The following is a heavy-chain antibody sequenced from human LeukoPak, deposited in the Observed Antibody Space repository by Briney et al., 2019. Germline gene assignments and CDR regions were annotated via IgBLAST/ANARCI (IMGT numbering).Heavy chain of an antibody. V-gene: IGHV1-69*06. CDR2: IIPIFGTA. D-gene: IGHD3-10*01. CDR3: ARLGLLWFGEYYYGMDV. J-gene: IGHJ6*04. Sequence: ASVKVSCKASGGTFSSYAISWVRQAPGQGLEWMGGIIPIFGTAKYAQKFQGRVTITADKSTSTAYMELSSLRPEDTAVYYCARLGLLWFGEYYYGMDVWGKGTTVTVSS. CDR1: GGTFSSYA.